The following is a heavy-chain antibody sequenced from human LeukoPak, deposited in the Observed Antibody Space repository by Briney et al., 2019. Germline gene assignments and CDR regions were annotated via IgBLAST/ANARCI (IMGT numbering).Heavy chain of an antibody. D-gene: IGHD2-2*01. CDR2: INPSGGST. Sequence: VASVKVSCKASGHTFTSYYMHWVRQAPGQGLEWMGIINPSGGSTSYAQKFQGRVTMTRDMSTSTVYMELSSLRSEDTAVYYCARDYCSSTSCPNWFDPWGQGTLVTVSS. CDR3: ARDYCSSTSCPNWFDP. CDR1: GHTFTSYY. J-gene: IGHJ5*02. V-gene: IGHV1-46*01.